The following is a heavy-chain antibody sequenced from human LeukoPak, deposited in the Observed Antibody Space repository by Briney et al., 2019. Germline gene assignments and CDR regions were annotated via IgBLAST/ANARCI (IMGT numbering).Heavy chain of an antibody. CDR2: IYHSGGT. J-gene: IGHJ3*02. V-gene: IGHV4-39*07. CDR1: GGSISSSSYY. Sequence: SETPSLTCTVSGGSISSSSYYWGWIRQPPGKGLEWIGEIYHSGGTNYNPSLKSRVTVSVDKSKNQFSLKLSSVTAADTAVYYCASVDASKMLRCAFDICGEGTMVTVSS. D-gene: IGHD4-17*01. CDR3: ASVDASKMLRCAFDI.